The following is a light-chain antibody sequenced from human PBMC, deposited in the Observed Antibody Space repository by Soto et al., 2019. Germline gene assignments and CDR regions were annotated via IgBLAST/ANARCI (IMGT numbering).Light chain of an antibody. J-gene: IGKJ1*01. CDR3: QQYYNWPRT. V-gene: IGKV3-15*01. CDR2: GAS. CDR1: QSVSST. Sequence: EIVLTQSPGTLSLSPGERATDSCRASQSVSSTLAWYQQKPGQAPRLLIYGASTRATDIPARFSGSGSGTEFTLTISSLQSEDFAVYYCQQYYNWPRTFGQGTKVDIK.